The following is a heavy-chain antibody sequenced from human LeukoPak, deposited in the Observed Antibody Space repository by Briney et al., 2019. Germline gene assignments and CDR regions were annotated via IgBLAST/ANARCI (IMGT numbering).Heavy chain of an antibody. J-gene: IGHJ3*01. CDR2: IYYSGST. D-gene: IGHD3-9*01. CDR1: RGSISSGDYY. CDR3: ARDLTGGAFDF. Sequence: SQTPSLTCTVSRGSISSGDYYWSWIRQRPGEGLEWIGDIYYSGSTHYSSSLKSRVTISIDTSNNQFSLKLSSVTAADTAVYYCARDLTGGAFDFWGLGTMVTVSS. V-gene: IGHV4-30-4*01.